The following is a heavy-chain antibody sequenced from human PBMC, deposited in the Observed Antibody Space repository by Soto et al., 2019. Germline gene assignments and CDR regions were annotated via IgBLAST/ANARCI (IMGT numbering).Heavy chain of an antibody. CDR2: ISAYNGNT. Sequence: VQLVQSGAEVKKPGASVKVSCKASGYTFTSYGISWVRQAPGQGLEWMGWISAYNGNTNYAQKLQGRVTMTTDTSTSTAYMELRSLRSDDTAVYYCARYCSGGSCPYYYGMDVWGQGTTVTVSS. CDR1: GYTFTSYG. J-gene: IGHJ6*02. CDR3: ARYCSGGSCPYYYGMDV. V-gene: IGHV1-18*01. D-gene: IGHD2-15*01.